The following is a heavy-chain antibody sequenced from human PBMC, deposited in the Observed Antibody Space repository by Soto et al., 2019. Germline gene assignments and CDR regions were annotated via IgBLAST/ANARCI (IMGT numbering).Heavy chain of an antibody. D-gene: IGHD1-26*01. CDR1: GGTFSSYT. CDR3: ASYADIVGATLGFDP. V-gene: IGHV1-69*02. J-gene: IGHJ5*02. Sequence: QVQLVQSGAEVKKPGSSVKVSCKASGGTFSSYTISWVRQAPGQGLEWMGRIIPILGIANYAQKFQGRVTITADKSTSTAYMELSSLRSEDTAVYYCASYADIVGATLGFDPWGQGTLVTVSS. CDR2: IIPILGIA.